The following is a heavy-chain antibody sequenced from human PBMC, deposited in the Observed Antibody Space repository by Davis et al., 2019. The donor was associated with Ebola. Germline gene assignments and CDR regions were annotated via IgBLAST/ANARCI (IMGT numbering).Heavy chain of an antibody. D-gene: IGHD1-7*01. Sequence: GESLKISCAASGFTFSSYGMHWVRQAPGKGLEWVAVISYDGSNKYYADSVKGRFTISRDNSKNTLYLQMNSLRAEDTAVYYCAKGRWGTNSAFDYWGQGTLVTVSS. J-gene: IGHJ4*02. V-gene: IGHV3-30*18. CDR2: ISYDGSNK. CDR1: GFTFSSYG. CDR3: AKGRWGTNSAFDY.